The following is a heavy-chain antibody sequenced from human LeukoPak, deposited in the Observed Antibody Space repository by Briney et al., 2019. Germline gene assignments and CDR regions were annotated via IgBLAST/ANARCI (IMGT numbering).Heavy chain of an antibody. CDR1: GFTFSNYA. CDR3: GRCIPSSLIGSDC. Sequence: GGSLRLSCEASGFTFSNYAMTWVRQTPGKGLEWVSGISGNSGNIQYADSVRGRFTISRDNAKNSLYLQMNSLRAEDTAIYYCGRCIPSSLIGSDCWGQGTLVTVSS. CDR2: ISGNSGNI. J-gene: IGHJ4*02. D-gene: IGHD2-21*01. V-gene: IGHV3-21*01.